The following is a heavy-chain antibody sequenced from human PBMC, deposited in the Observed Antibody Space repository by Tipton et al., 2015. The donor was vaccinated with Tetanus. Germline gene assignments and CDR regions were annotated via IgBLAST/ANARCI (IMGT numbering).Heavy chain of an antibody. D-gene: IGHD3-3*01. V-gene: IGHV4-59*02. Sequence: TLSLTCSVSGDSGSRHYWSWIRQPPGKGLEYIGYILYGASTHYNPSLKSRVTVSADPSQNQFSLKLSSVTAADTAVYYCARIHDFLSGHFDFWGQGTLVTVSS. CDR3: ARIHDFLSGHFDF. CDR2: ILYGAST. CDR1: GDSGSRHY. J-gene: IGHJ4*02.